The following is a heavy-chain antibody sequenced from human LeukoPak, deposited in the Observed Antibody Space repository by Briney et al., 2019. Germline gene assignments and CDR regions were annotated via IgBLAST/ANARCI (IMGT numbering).Heavy chain of an antibody. V-gene: IGHV3-30*04. CDR3: ARSRDVVVTAWAYFDY. Sequence: GGSPRLSCAASGFTFSSYAMHWVRQAPGKGLEWVAVISYDGSNKYYADSVKGRFTISRDNSKNTLYLQMNSLRAEDTAVYYCARSRDVVVTAWAYFDYWGQGTLVTVSS. D-gene: IGHD2-21*02. CDR2: ISYDGSNK. J-gene: IGHJ4*02. CDR1: GFTFSSYA.